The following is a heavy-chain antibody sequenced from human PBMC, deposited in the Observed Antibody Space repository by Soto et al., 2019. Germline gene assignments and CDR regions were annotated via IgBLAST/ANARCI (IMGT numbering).Heavy chain of an antibody. CDR3: ARVPDRGYSYGYLQRPTLNYYYYGMDV. J-gene: IGHJ6*02. CDR1: GGGFGNSA. V-gene: IGHV1-69*01. Sequence: SVKVSFKASGGGFGNSAINWVRQTPGQGLEWMGGIIPIFGTANYAQKFQGRVTITADESTSTAYMELSSLRSEDTAVYYCARVPDRGYSYGYLQRPTLNYYYYGMDVWGQGTTVTVSS. CDR2: IIPIFGTA. D-gene: IGHD5-18*01.